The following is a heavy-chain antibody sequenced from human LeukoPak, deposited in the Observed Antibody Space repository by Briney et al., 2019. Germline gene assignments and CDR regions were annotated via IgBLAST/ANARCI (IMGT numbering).Heavy chain of an antibody. V-gene: IGHV3-53*01. J-gene: IGHJ6*02. CDR2: LYSGGNT. D-gene: IGHD3-9*01. CDR1: GFIVSSNF. CDR3: AKNLSYGMDV. Sequence: PGGSLRLSCVASGFIVSSNFMSWVRQAPGKGLEWVSLLYSGGNTFYADSVKGRFTISRDNSKNTLYLQMKSLRAEDTALYYCAKNLSYGMDVWGQGTTVTISS.